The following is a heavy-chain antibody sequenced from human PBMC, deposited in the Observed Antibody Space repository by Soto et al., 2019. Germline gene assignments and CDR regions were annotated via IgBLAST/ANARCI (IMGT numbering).Heavy chain of an antibody. Sequence: GASVKVSCKASGYTFTSYGINWVRQAPGQGLEWMGWISAYNDNTNYAQKLQGRVTMTTDTSTNTAYMELRSLRSDDTAVYYCARAFQEYSSSSDWFDPWGQGTLVTVSS. J-gene: IGHJ5*02. D-gene: IGHD6-6*01. V-gene: IGHV1-18*01. CDR2: ISAYNDNT. CDR3: ARAFQEYSSSSDWFDP. CDR1: GYTFTSYG.